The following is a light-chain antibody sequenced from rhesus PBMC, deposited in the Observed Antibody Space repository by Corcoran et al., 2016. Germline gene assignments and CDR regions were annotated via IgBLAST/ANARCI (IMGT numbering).Light chain of an antibody. V-gene: IGKV1-28*01. CDR3: LQRSTYPFT. CDR1: QGINSY. J-gene: IGKJ3*01. CDR2: AAS. Sequence: DIQMTQSPSSLSASVGDTVTISCRASQGINSYLNWFQQKPGKAPNLQIYAASTLEVGVPLRFGVSGSGTKFTLTTSSLQPEYFATDYCLQRSTYPFTFEHGTKLDIK.